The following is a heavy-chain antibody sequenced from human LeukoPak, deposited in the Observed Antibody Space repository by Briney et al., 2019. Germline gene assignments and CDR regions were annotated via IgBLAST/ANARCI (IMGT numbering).Heavy chain of an antibody. CDR3: ARPSTYYYDSSGYSHFDY. V-gene: IGHV1-46*01. CDR2: INPSGGST. J-gene: IGHJ4*02. CDR1: GYTFIDDY. Sequence: ASVKVSCKASGYTFIDDYMHWVRQAPGQGLEWMGIINPSGGSTSYAQKFQGRVTMTRDMSTSTVYMELSSLRSEDTAVYYCARPSTYYYDSSGYSHFDYWGQGTLVTVSS. D-gene: IGHD3-22*01.